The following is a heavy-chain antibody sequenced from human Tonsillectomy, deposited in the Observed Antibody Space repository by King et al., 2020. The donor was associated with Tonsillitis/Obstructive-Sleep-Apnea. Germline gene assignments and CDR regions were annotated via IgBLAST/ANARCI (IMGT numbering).Heavy chain of an antibody. D-gene: IGHD2-2*01. Sequence: VQLVESGGGLVQPGGSLRLSCAASGFTFSSYAMTWVRQAPGMGLEWVSVISGSGGSTYYADSVKGRFTISRDNSKNTLYLQMNSLRAEDTAVYYCAKDLAYCSSTSCFDAFDIWGQGTMVTVSS. CDR1: GFTFSSYA. V-gene: IGHV3-23*04. CDR2: ISGSGGST. CDR3: AKDLAYCSSTSCFDAFDI. J-gene: IGHJ3*02.